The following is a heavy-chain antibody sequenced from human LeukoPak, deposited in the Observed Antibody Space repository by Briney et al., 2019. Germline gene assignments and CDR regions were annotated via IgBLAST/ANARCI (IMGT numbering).Heavy chain of an antibody. CDR3: ARVSHYYDSSGYYYGGFDY. J-gene: IGHJ4*02. V-gene: IGHV1-69*04. CDR2: IIPILGIA. D-gene: IGHD3-22*01. Sequence: GASVKVSCKASGGTFSSYAISWVRQAPGQGLEWMGRIIPILGIANYAQKFQGRVTITADKSTSTAYMELSSLRSEDTAVYYCARVSHYYDSSGYYYGGFDYWGQGTLVTVSS. CDR1: GGTFSSYA.